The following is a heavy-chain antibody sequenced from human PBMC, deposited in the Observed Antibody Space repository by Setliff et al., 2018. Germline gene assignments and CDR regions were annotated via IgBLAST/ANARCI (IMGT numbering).Heavy chain of an antibody. Sequence: NPSETLSLTCTVSGASISSGFYYWSWIRQPAGKGLEWIGRIHSSGDTKCNPSLKTRVTIAVDTSKNQFSLKLNSATAADTAVYYCARATVGLATIIYFDSWGPGTLVTAPQ. D-gene: IGHD4-4*01. CDR1: GASISSGFYY. CDR2: IHSSGDT. V-gene: IGHV4-61*02. J-gene: IGHJ4*02. CDR3: ARATVGLATIIYFDS.